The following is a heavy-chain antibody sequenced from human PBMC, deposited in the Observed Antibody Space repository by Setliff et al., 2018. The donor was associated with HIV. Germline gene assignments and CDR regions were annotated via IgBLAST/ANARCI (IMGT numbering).Heavy chain of an antibody. D-gene: IGHD3-16*01. CDR2: VCQRGGI. V-gene: IGHV4-59*12. CDR3: VRNSGWALGS. CDR1: GVSISSYY. Sequence: SETLSLTCTVSGVSISSYYWSWIRQPPGKGLEWIGEVCQRGGINYYPFFWSRAIISMDKPRSYFSLRLTSVTAADTAIYFCVRNSGWALGSWGQGILVTVSS. J-gene: IGHJ4*02.